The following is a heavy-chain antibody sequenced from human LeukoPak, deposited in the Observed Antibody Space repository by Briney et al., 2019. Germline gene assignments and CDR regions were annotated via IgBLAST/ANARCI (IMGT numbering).Heavy chain of an antibody. Sequence: ASVKVSCKASGYTFTGYYMDWVRQAPGQGLGWMGWINPNSSGTNYAQKFQGRVTMTRDTSISTAYMELSRLRSDDTAVYYCVRGGYIYGSDYWGQGTLVTVSS. CDR1: GYTFTGYY. D-gene: IGHD5-18*01. V-gene: IGHV1-2*02. J-gene: IGHJ4*02. CDR2: INPNSSGT. CDR3: VRGGYIYGSDY.